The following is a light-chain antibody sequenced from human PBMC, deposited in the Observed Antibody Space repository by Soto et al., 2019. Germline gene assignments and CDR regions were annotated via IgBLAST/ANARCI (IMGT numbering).Light chain of an antibody. Sequence: DIQMSQSPGSLSASVGDRATITCRASQSISRNLNCYQQKPGKAPKVLMCPASSLQSGVPSRFSGSGSGTDFALTISSLLPEDFATYFCQRTYRTPPRTFGGGTKVEIK. CDR2: PAS. CDR3: QRTYRTPPRT. V-gene: IGKV1-39*01. J-gene: IGKJ4*01. CDR1: QSISRN.